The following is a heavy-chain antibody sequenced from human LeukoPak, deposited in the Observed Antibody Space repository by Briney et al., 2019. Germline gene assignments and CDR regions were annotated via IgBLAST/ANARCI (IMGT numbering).Heavy chain of an antibody. CDR2: ISSSSCYI. Sequence: GGSLRLSCAASGFTFSSYSMNWVRQAPGKGLEWVSSISSSSCYIYYADSVKGRFTISRDNGKNSLYLQMNSLRAEDTAVYYCARVIAADHYFDYWGQGTLVTVSS. CDR3: ARVIAADHYFDY. J-gene: IGHJ4*02. V-gene: IGHV3-21*01. D-gene: IGHD6-25*01. CDR1: GFTFSSYS.